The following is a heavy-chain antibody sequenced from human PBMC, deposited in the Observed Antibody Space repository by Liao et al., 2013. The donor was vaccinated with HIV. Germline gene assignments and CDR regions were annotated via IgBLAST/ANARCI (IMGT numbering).Heavy chain of an antibody. CDR3: ARAPYGSRGYYFDC. CDR1: GGSISSSSYY. J-gene: IGHJ4*02. Sequence: QVQLQESGPGLVKPSETLSLTCTVSGGSISSSSYYWGWIRQPPGKGLEWIGSIYYSGSTYYNPSLKSRVTISIDTSNDQFSLNLISVTAADTAVYFCARAPYGSRGYYFDCWGQGTLVTVSS. CDR2: IYYSGST. D-gene: IGHD6-13*01. V-gene: IGHV4-39*07.